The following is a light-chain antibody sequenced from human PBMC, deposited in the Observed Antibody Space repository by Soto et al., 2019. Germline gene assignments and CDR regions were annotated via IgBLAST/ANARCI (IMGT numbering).Light chain of an antibody. V-gene: IGLV2-14*01. J-gene: IGLJ2*01. Sequence: QSALTQPASVSGSPGQSITISCTGTSGDIGSYNRVSWYQQHPGKAPKLIIYEVTDRPSGVSNRFSGSKSGNTASLTISGLQAEDEAEYYCQSYDDTDVVFGGGTKVTVL. CDR1: SGDIGSYNR. CDR3: QSYDDTDVV. CDR2: EVT.